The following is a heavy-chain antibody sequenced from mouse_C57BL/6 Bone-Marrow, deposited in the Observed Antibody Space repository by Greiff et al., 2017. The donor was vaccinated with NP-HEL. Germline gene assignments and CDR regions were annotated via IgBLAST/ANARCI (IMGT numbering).Heavy chain of an antibody. J-gene: IGHJ3*01. CDR1: GYTFTDYY. CDR2: INPYNGGT. V-gene: IGHV1-19*01. Sequence: EVKLQESGPVLVKPGASVKMSCKASGYTFTDYYMNWVKQSHGKSLEWIGVINPYNGGTSYNQKFKGKATLTVDKSSSTAYMELNSLTSEDSAVYYCARSPIYYYGSRFAYWGQGTLVTVSA. CDR3: ARSPIYYYGSRFAY. D-gene: IGHD1-1*01.